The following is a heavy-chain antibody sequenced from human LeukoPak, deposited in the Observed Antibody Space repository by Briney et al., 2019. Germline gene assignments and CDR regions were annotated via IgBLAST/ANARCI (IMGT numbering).Heavy chain of an antibody. V-gene: IGHV4-34*01. D-gene: IGHD4-17*01. Sequence: SETLSLTCAVYGGSFSGYYWSWIRQPPGKGLEWIGEINHSGSTNYSPSLKSRVTISVDTSKDQFSLKLSSVTAADTAVYYCARGTMTTVTYYFDYWGQGTLVTVSS. CDR1: GGSFSGYY. CDR3: ARGTMTTVTYYFDY. CDR2: INHSGST. J-gene: IGHJ4*02.